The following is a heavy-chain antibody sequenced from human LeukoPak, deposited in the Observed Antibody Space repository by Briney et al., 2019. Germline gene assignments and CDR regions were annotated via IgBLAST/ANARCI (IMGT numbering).Heavy chain of an antibody. D-gene: IGHD6-19*01. CDR2: ISSTTSYI. V-gene: IGHV3-21*01. Sequence: GGSLRLSCAASGFTFSSYSMNWVRQAPGKGLEWVSSISSTTSYINYADSVRGRFTISRDNAKNTLYLQMNSLRAEDTAVYYCARRMSIAVTGTPAFDIWGQGTMVTVSS. CDR3: ARRMSIAVTGTPAFDI. J-gene: IGHJ3*02. CDR1: GFTFSSYS.